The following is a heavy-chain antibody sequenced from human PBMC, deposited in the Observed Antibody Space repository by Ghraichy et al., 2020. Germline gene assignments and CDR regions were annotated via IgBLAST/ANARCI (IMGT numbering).Heavy chain of an antibody. D-gene: IGHD5-18*01. Sequence: GGSLRPSCAASGFTVSSNYMSWVRQAPGKGLEWVSVIYSGGSTYYADSVKGRFTISRDNSKNTLYLQMNSLRAEDTAVYYCSRDRGYSYGYGYWGQGTLVTVSS. CDR3: SRDRGYSYGYGY. V-gene: IGHV3-66*01. CDR1: GFTVSSNY. J-gene: IGHJ4*02. CDR2: IYSGGST.